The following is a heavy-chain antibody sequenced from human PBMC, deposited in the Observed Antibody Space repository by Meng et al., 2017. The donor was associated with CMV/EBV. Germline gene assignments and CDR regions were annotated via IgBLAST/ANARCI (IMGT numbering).Heavy chain of an antibody. J-gene: IGHJ6*02. CDR1: GFTVSSYY. CDR2: IYSGGST. V-gene: IGHV3-53*01. Sequence: GESLKISCAASGFTVSSYYMSWVRQAPGKGLEWVSVIYSGGSTYYADSVKGRFTISRDNSKNTLYLQMNSLRAEDTAVYYCARDYRITIGPFYYYYGMDVWGQGTTVTVSS. CDR3: ARDYRITIGPFYYYYGMDV. D-gene: IGHD3-9*01.